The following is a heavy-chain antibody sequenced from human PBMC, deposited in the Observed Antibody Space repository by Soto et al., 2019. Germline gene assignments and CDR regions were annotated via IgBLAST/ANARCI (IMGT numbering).Heavy chain of an antibody. V-gene: IGHV4-39*01. J-gene: IGHJ5*02. CDR1: GGSISSTSYF. CDR2: IYYSGSA. Sequence: QLQLQESGPGLVKPSETLSLTCTVSGGSISSTSYFWGWIRQSPGKGLEWIGNIYYSGSASYSPFLKSRVTISVDTSKNQFSLKLSSVTAADTAVYYCARLYYYDTAASGFDPWGQGILVTVSS. D-gene: IGHD3-22*01. CDR3: ARLYYYDTAASGFDP.